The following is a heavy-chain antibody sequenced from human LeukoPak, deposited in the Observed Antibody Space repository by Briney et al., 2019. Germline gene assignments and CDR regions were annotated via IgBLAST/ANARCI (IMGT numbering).Heavy chain of an antibody. J-gene: IGHJ4*02. Sequence: GGSLRLSCAASGFTFSSYGMHWVRQAPGKGLEWVAVISYDGSSKYYADSVKGRFTISRDNSKNTLYLQMNSLRAEDTAVYYCASYDPDSSSWYHFDYWGQGTLVTVSS. CDR1: GFTFSSYG. V-gene: IGHV3-30*03. CDR3: ASYDPDSSSWYHFDY. D-gene: IGHD6-13*01. CDR2: ISYDGSSK.